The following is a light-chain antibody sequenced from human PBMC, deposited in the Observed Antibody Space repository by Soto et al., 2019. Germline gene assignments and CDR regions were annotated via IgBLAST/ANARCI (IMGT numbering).Light chain of an antibody. V-gene: IGLV2-14*01. CDR2: EVN. CDR3: SSYTITSTLVI. Sequence: QLVLTQPASVSGSPGQSISVSCTGSSGDVGSYKYVSWYQQHPGKAPKLIIYEVNKRPSGVSDRFSGSKSGNTASLTISGLQAEDEADYYCSSYTITSTLVIFGGGTKVTVL. J-gene: IGLJ2*01. CDR1: SGDVGSYKY.